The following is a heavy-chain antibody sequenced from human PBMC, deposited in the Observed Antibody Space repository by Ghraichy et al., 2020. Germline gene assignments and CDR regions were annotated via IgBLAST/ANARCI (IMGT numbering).Heavy chain of an antibody. Sequence: GGSLRLSCAGSGFRFSDYWMNWVRQTPGRGLEWVANISPDGSEKYYVDSVKGRFTVSRDNAQTSLYLEMMSLSAEDPAFYYCARGLWDRVDAPSAMAGTYFDKWGQGTLVTVSS. D-gene: IGHD2-2*01. CDR1: GFRFSDYW. V-gene: IGHV3-7*03. CDR3: ARGLWDRVDAPSAMAGTYFDK. CDR2: ISPDGSEK. J-gene: IGHJ4*02.